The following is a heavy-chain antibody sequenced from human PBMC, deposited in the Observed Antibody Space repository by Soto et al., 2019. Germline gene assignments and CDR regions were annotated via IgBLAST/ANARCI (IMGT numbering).Heavy chain of an antibody. CDR1: GFPFMTYW. D-gene: IGHD6-25*01. CDR2: MKEEATEK. Sequence: EVRLVESGGGLVQPGESLKLSCETSGFPFMTYWMSWVRQAPGKGLEWVAHMKEEATEKYLDSVKGRFIISRDNAKNPLYLQMTSLRGDDTAVYYCAGGGVYDSGRFHYWGQGTLVTVSS. J-gene: IGHJ4*02. CDR3: AGGGVYDSGRFHY. V-gene: IGHV3-7*01.